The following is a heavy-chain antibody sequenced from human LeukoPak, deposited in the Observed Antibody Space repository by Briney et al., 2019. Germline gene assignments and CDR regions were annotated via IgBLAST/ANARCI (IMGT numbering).Heavy chain of an antibody. J-gene: IGHJ5*02. D-gene: IGHD3-9*01. V-gene: IGHV4-31*03. CDR2: IFLSGTT. CDR1: GASISSGAYD. Sequence: PSETLSLTCTVSGASISSGAYDWIWIRQCPGKGLEWIWHIFLSGTTFFNPSLDSRLTISAHRSKNQLSLTLTSVTAADTAVYYYARGGTISNDWGVYNWVDPWGQGTLVTVSS. CDR3: ARGGTISNDWGVYNWVDP.